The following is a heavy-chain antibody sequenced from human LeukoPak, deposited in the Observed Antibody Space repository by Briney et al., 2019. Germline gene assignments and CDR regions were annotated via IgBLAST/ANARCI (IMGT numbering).Heavy chain of an antibody. D-gene: IGHD6-19*01. V-gene: IGHV3-30*18. CDR2: ISYDGSNK. Sequence: GGSLRLSCAASGFTFSSFGMHWVRQAPGKGLEWVAVISYDGSNKYYADSVKGRFTISRDNSKNTLYLQMNSLRAEDTAVYYCAKDDSSGWYYGYYYYYGMDVWGQGTTVTVSS. J-gene: IGHJ6*02. CDR1: GFTFSSFG. CDR3: AKDDSSGWYYGYYYYYGMDV.